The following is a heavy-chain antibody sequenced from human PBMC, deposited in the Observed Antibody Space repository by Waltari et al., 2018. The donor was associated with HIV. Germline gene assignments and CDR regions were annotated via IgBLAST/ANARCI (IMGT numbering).Heavy chain of an antibody. Sequence: QLLESGGGLVEPGGSLRLSCAASGFIFTDFAMDWVRQAPGKGLERVSAIRGGGETLYADSVNGRFTISRDNYKNTLSLQMNSLSADDAAVYYCVKDSGRAADVFDLWGQGTMVTVSS. CDR3: VKDSGRAADVFDL. CDR1: GFIFTDFA. D-gene: IGHD3-10*01. CDR2: IRGGGET. J-gene: IGHJ3*01. V-gene: IGHV3-23*01.